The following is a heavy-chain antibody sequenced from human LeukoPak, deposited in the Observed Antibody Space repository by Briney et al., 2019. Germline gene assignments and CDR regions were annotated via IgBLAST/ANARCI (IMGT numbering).Heavy chain of an antibody. Sequence: SETLSLACTVSGGSISSHYWSWIRQPPGKGLEWIGYIYYSGGTNYNPSLKSRVTISVDTSKNQFSLKLSSVTAADTAVYYCARGRGVTDYWGQGTLVTVSS. V-gene: IGHV4-59*11. CDR2: IYYSGGT. CDR1: GGSISSHY. CDR3: ARGRGVTDY. J-gene: IGHJ4*02.